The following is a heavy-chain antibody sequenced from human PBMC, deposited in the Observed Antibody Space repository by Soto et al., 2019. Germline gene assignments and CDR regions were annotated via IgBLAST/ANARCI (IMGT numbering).Heavy chain of an antibody. D-gene: IGHD6-13*01. J-gene: IGHJ6*02. CDR2: IYPGDSDT. Sequence: GESLKISCNGSGYSFTSYWIGWVRQMPGKGLEWMGIIYPGDSDTRYSPSFQGQVTISADKSISTAYLQWSSLKASDTAMYYCARHNGAYSSSWFHGMDVWGQGTKVTVYS. CDR3: ARHNGAYSSSWFHGMDV. V-gene: IGHV5-51*01. CDR1: GYSFTSYW.